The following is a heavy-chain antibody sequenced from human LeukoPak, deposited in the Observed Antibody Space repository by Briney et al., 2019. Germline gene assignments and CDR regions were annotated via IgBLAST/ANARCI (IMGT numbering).Heavy chain of an antibody. J-gene: IGHJ3*02. CDR1: GGSISSYY. D-gene: IGHD3-22*01. Sequence: SETLSLTCTVSGGSISSYYWSWIRQPPGKGLEWIGYIYYSGSTNYNPSLKSRVTISVDTSKNQFSPKLSSVTAADTAVYYCARERYYYDSSGTDAFDIWGQGTMVTVSS. V-gene: IGHV4-59*01. CDR2: IYYSGST. CDR3: ARERYYYDSSGTDAFDI.